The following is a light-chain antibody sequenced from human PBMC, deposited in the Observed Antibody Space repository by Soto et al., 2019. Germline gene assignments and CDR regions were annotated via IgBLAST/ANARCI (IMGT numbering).Light chain of an antibody. J-gene: IGKJ2*01. CDR1: QSISSW. Sequence: DIQMTQSPSTLSASXXXXXXITCRASQSISSWLAWYQQKPGKAPKLLIYDASSLESGVPSRFSGSGSGTEFTLTISSLQPDDFATYYCQQYNSYSPYTFGQGTKLEIK. V-gene: IGKV1-5*01. CDR3: QQYNSYSPYT. CDR2: DAS.